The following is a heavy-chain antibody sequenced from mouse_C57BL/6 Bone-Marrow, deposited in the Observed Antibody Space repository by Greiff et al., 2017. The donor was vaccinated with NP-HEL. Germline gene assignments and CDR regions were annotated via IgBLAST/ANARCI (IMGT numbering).Heavy chain of an antibody. CDR3: ASILGGGFAY. Sequence: QVQLQQSGPGLVAPSQSLSITCTVSGFSLTSYGVDWVRQSPGKGLEWLGVIWGVGSTNYNSALKSRLSISKDKSKSQVFLKMNSLQTDDTAMYYCASILGGGFAYWGQGTLVTVSA. J-gene: IGHJ3*01. D-gene: IGHD4-1*01. CDR2: IWGVGST. V-gene: IGHV2-6*01. CDR1: GFSLTSYG.